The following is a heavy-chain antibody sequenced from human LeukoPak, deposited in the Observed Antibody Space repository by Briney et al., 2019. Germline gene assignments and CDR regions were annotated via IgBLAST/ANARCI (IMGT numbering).Heavy chain of an antibody. CDR2: IYYSGST. CDR3: ARAPLAYCGGGCYYYFDY. D-gene: IGHD2-21*02. V-gene: IGHV4-61*01. CDR1: GGSVSSGSYY. J-gene: IGHJ4*02. Sequence: SETLSLTCTVSGGSVSSGSYYWSWIRQPPGKGLEWIGYIYYSGSTNYNPSLKSRVTISVDTSKNQFSLKLSSVTAADTAVYYCARAPLAYCGGGCYYYFDYWGQGTLVTVSS.